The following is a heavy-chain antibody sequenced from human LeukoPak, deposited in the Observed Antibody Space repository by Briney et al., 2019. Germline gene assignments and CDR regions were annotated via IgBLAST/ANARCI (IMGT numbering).Heavy chain of an antibody. CDR2: ISGSATRI. CDR3: AKYYYASSDRGGFDY. D-gene: IGHD3-22*01. CDR1: GFTFSSYA. J-gene: IGHJ4*02. V-gene: IGHV3-23*01. Sequence: GGSLRLSCAASGFTFSSYAMSWVRQAPGKGLEWVSGISGSATRIFYADSVKGRFTISRDNSKNTLYLQMNSLRADDTAVYYCAKYYYASSDRGGFDYWGQGTLVTVSS.